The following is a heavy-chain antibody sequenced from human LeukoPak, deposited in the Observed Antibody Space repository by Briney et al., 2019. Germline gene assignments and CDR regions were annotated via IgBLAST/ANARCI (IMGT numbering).Heavy chain of an antibody. V-gene: IGHV3-49*04. Sequence: GGSLRLSCTASGFTFSHAWMTWVRQAPGKGLEWVGFIRTKAYGGTTEYAASVKNKFTISRDDSKSIAYLQMNSLKTEDTAVYFCTRVLVRTTDYYFDYWGQGTLVTVSS. J-gene: IGHJ4*02. CDR2: IRTKAYGGTT. CDR3: TRVLVRTTDYYFDY. CDR1: GFTFSHAW. D-gene: IGHD4-11*01.